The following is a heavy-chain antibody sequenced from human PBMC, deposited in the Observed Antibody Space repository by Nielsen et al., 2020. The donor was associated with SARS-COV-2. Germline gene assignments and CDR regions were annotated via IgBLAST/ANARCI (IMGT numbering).Heavy chain of an antibody. CDR2: INPNSGGT. D-gene: IGHD6-13*01. J-gene: IGHJ6*02. Sequence: ASVKVSCKASGYTFTGYYMHWVRQAPGQGLEWMGWINPNSGGTNYAQKFQGRVTMTRDTSISTAYMELSRLRSDDTAVYYCATSIAAAGRVGYYYYYYGMDVWGQGTTVTVSS. CDR1: GYTFTGYY. CDR3: ATSIAAAGRVGYYYYYYGMDV. V-gene: IGHV1-2*02.